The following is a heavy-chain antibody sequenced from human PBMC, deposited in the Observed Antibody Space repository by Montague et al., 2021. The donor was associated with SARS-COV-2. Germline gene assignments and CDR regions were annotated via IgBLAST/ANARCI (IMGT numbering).Heavy chain of an antibody. CDR2: ISSSSSYI. CDR3: ARDPYYDILTGYYNY. J-gene: IGHJ4*02. D-gene: IGHD3-9*01. V-gene: IGHV3-21*01. Sequence: SLRLSCAASGFTFSSYSMNWVRQAPGKGLEWVSSISSSSSYIYYAGSVKGRFTISRDNAKDSLYLQMNSLRAEDTAVYYCARDPYYDILTGYYNYWGQGTLVTVSS. CDR1: GFTFSSYS.